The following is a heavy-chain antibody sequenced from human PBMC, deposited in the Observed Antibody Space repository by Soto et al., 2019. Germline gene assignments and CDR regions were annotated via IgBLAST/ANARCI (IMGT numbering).Heavy chain of an antibody. CDR1: GFTFSNAW. V-gene: IGHV3-15*07. J-gene: IGHJ4*02. CDR2: IKSKTDDGTT. Sequence: GGSLRLSCAASGFTFSNAWMNWVRQATGKGLEWVGRIKSKTDDGTTAYTAPVKGRFTISRDDSENTLYLQMNSLKTEDAAVYYCSTGPFDYWGQGTLVTVSS. CDR3: STGPFDY.